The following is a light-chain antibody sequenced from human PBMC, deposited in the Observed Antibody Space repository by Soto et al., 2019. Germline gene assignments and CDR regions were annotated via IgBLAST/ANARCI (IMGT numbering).Light chain of an antibody. J-gene: IGKJ4*01. CDR2: GAS. V-gene: IGKV3-20*01. CDR1: QSVSSNF. CDR3: RQYGYSLGFA. Sequence: EVGLTKSQGAVYLSQGERAGLYCRASQSVSSNFLAWYQEKPGQAPRLLIYGASSRATGIPDRFSGSGPGTDFTLTISRLEPEDFAVYYCRQYGYSLGFAFGGGTKVDIK.